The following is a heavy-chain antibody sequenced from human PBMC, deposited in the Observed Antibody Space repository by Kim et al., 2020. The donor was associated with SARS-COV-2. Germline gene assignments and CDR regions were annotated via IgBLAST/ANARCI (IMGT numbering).Heavy chain of an antibody. CDR2: ST. V-gene: IGHV4-30-2*01. J-gene: IGHJ4*02. Sequence: STSDSPSLKSRVTISVDRAKSQFSLKVTSVTAADTAVYYCARVTAAALFDYWGQGTLVTVSS. CDR3: ARVTAAALFDY. D-gene: IGHD6-13*01.